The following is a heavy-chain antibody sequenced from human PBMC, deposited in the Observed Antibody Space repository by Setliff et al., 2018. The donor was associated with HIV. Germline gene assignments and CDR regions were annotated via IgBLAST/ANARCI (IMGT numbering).Heavy chain of an antibody. CDR3: AGDQEWLVEVEGDALHI. Sequence: GGSLRLSCAASGFTFSSYGMHWVRQAPGKGLEWVAVIWYDGTNKYYADSVKGRFTTSRDNFKNTLFLQMNSLRAEDTAVYYCAGDQEWLVEVEGDALHIWGQGTMVTVSS. CDR2: IWYDGTNK. V-gene: IGHV3-33*01. CDR1: GFTFSSYG. J-gene: IGHJ3*02. D-gene: IGHD6-19*01.